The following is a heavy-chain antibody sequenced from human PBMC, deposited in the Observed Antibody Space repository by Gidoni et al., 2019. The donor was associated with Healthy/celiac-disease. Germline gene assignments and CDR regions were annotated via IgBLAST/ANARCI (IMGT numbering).Heavy chain of an antibody. Sequence: QVQLVESGGGVVQPGRSLRLSCAASGFTFSSYAMHWVRQAPGKGLEWVAVISYDGSNKYYADSVKGRFTISRDNSKNTLYLQMNSLRAEDTAVYDCARVSLRFLEWLEFDYWGQGTLVTVSS. J-gene: IGHJ4*02. CDR3: ARVSLRFLEWLEFDY. CDR2: ISYDGSNK. CDR1: GFTFSSYA. D-gene: IGHD3-3*01. V-gene: IGHV3-30-3*01.